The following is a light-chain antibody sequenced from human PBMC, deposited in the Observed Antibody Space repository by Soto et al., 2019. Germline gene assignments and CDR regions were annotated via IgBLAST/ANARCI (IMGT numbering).Light chain of an antibody. CDR3: QHYGTSII. J-gene: IGKJ5*01. V-gene: IGKV3-11*01. CDR2: DAS. Sequence: EIVLTQSPATLSLSPGERATLSCRASQSVSSYLAWYQQKPGQAPRLLIYDASNRATGIPARFSGSGSGTEFTLIINRLEPEDFALYYCQHYGTSIIFGQGTRLEIK. CDR1: QSVSSY.